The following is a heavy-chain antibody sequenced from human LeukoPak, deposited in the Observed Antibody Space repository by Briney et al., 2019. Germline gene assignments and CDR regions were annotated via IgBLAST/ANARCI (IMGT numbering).Heavy chain of an antibody. CDR3: ARDDGDYLGY. V-gene: IGHV3-9*01. J-gene: IGHJ4*02. Sequence: SLRLSCAASGFTFDDYAMHWVRQAPGKGLEWVSGISWNSGRIGYADSVKGRFTISRDNAKNSLYLQMNSLRAEDTAVYYCARDDGDYLGYWGQGTLVTVSS. CDR2: ISWNSGRI. D-gene: IGHD4-17*01. CDR1: GFTFDDYA.